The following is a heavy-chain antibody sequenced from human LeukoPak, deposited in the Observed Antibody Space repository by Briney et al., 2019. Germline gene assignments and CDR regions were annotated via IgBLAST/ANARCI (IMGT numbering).Heavy chain of an antibody. CDR1: GFTFSNSA. V-gene: IGHV3-23*01. D-gene: IGHD3-10*01. J-gene: IGHJ3*02. Sequence: PGGSLRLSCAASGFTFSNSAMSWVRQAPGKGLEWVSAISGSGGSTYYADSVRGRFTISRDNSKNTLYLQMNSLRAEDTAVYYCAKSGVIIPDAFDIWGQGTMVTVSS. CDR3: AKSGVIIPDAFDI. CDR2: ISGSGGST.